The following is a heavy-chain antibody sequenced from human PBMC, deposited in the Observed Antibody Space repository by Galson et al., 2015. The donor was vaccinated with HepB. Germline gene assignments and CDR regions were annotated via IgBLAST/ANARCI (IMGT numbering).Heavy chain of an antibody. CDR3: ARDSGITGADDY. V-gene: IGHV3-48*01. CDR1: GFTFSSYS. CDR2: ITGSSSVI. Sequence: SLRLSCAASGFTFSSYSVVWVRQAPGKGLEWVSHITGSSSVIYYTDSVKGRFTISRDNAKNSLYLQMNSLRAEDTAVYYCARDSGITGADDYWGQGTLVTVSA. J-gene: IGHJ4*02. D-gene: IGHD6-13*01.